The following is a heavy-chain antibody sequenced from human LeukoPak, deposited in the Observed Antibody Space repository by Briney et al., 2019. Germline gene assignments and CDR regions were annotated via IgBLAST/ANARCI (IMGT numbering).Heavy chain of an antibody. D-gene: IGHD3-16*02. CDR2: ISGSGGST. CDR3: AKKDIMITFGGVIVNSSGAFDI. Sequence: PGGSLRLSCAASGFTFSSYAMSWVRQAPGKGLEWVSAISGSGGSTYYADSVKGRFTISRDNSKNTLYLQMNSLRAEDTAVYYCAKKDIMITFGGVIVNSSGAFDIWGQGTMVTASS. V-gene: IGHV3-23*01. CDR1: GFTFSSYA. J-gene: IGHJ3*02.